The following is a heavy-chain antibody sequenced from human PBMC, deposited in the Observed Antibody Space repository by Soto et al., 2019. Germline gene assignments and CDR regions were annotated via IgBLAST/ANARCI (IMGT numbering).Heavy chain of an antibody. V-gene: IGHV4-30-2*01. J-gene: IGHJ1*01. CDR2: IYHSVST. CDR3: ARVQSPYYDILTGYYMFQH. D-gene: IGHD3-9*01. Sequence: SETLFLTCAVSGGSISSGGYSWSWIRQPPGKGLEWLGYIYHSVSTYYNPSLKSRVTISVDRSKNQFSLKLSSVTAADTAVYYCARVQSPYYDILTGYYMFQHWGQGTLVTVSS. CDR1: GGSISSGGYS.